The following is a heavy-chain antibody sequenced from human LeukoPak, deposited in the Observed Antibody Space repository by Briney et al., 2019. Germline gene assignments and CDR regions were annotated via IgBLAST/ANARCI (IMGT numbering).Heavy chain of an antibody. D-gene: IGHD6-13*01. V-gene: IGHV1-8*01. J-gene: IGHJ3*02. CDR2: MNPNSGNT. Sequence: ASVKVSCKGSGYIFTSYEINWVRQAPGQGLEWMGWMNPNSGNTAYERKFQGRVSMTRNTSINTAYMELSSLRSEDTAMYYCAAGIVAAGTFAFDIWGQGTMVTVSS. CDR1: GYIFTSYE. CDR3: AAGIVAAGTFAFDI.